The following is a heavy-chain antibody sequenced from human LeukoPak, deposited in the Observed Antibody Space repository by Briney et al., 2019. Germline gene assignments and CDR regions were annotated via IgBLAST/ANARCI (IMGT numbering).Heavy chain of an antibody. Sequence: ASVKVSCRASGYTFRNYVLNWVRQAPGQGLEWMGWISAYNGNTNYAQKLQGRVTMTTDTSTSTAYMELRSLRSDDTAVYYCASGFDYGDYEVQHWGQGTLVTVSS. CDR3: ASGFDYGDYEVQH. J-gene: IGHJ1*01. CDR1: GYTFRNYV. D-gene: IGHD4-17*01. CDR2: ISAYNGNT. V-gene: IGHV1-18*01.